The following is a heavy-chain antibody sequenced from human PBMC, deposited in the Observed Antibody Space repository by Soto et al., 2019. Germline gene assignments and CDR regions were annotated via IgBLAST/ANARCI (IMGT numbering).Heavy chain of an antibody. Sequence: GESLKISCAASGFSFSSYAMSWVRQAPGKGLEWVSAIGGSGGNTYYADSVKGRFTISRDNSKNTLYLQMNSLRAEDTAVYYCAKPSYLTVTYYYYYYMDVWGKGTTVTVSS. CDR2: IGGSGGNT. V-gene: IGHV3-23*01. D-gene: IGHD4-4*01. CDR1: GFSFSSYA. J-gene: IGHJ6*03. CDR3: AKPSYLTVTYYYYYYMDV.